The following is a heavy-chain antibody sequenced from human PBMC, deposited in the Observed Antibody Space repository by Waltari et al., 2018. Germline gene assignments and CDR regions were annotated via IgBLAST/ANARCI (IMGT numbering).Heavy chain of an antibody. CDR1: GFTFSSYA. D-gene: IGHD6-19*01. V-gene: IGHV3-23*01. CDR3: AKDLAGYSSGWYRGFDY. J-gene: IGHJ4*02. CDR2: ISGSVGST. Sequence: EVQLLESGGGLVQPGGSLRLSCAASGFTFSSYAMSWVRQAPGRGLEWVSAISGSVGSTYYADSVKGRFTIYRDNSKNTLYLHMNILRAEDTAVYYCAKDLAGYSSGWYRGFDYWGQGTLVTVSS.